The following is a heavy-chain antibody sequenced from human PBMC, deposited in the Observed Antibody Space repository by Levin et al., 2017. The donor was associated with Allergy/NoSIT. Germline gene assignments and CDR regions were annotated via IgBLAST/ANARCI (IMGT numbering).Heavy chain of an antibody. V-gene: IGHV3-48*02. CDR1: GFTFSSYS. J-gene: IGHJ4*02. D-gene: IGHD1-20*01. Sequence: GGSLRLSCAASGFTFSSYSMNWVRQAPGKGLEWVSYISGGSGSICYADSVKGRFTISRDNAKNLLFLHMNSLTDEDTAVYYCARDHNWAFDYWGQGILVIVSS. CDR2: ISGGSGSI. CDR3: ARDHNWAFDY.